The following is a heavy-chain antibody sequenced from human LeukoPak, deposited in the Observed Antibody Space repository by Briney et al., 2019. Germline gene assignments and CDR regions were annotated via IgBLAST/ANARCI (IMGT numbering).Heavy chain of an antibody. V-gene: IGHV3-30*02. J-gene: IGHJ4*02. CDR3: AKDGYSSGWNWGYFDD. D-gene: IGHD6-19*01. CDR1: GFTFSNAW. CDR2: IRYDGSNK. Sequence: PPGGSLRLSCAASGFTFSNAWMSWVRQAPGKGLEWVAFIRYDGSNKWYADSVKGRFTISRDNSKNTLYLQMNSLRPEDTALYHCAKDGYSSGWNWGYFDDWGQGNMVIVSS.